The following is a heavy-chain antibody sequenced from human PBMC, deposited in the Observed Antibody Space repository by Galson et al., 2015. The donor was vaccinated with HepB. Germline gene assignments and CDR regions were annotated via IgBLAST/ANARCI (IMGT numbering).Heavy chain of an antibody. D-gene: IGHD4/OR15-4a*01. CDR1: EFTFSNHA. CDR2: ISDTGDST. J-gene: IGHJ4*02. Sequence: SLRLSCAASEFTFSNHAMSWVRQAPGKGLEWVSAISDTGDSTYHADSVKGRFTISRDDSKNTLYLQMNSLRAQDTAVYYCAKDSPVLTYWGQGTLVTVSS. V-gene: IGHV3-23*01. CDR3: AKDSPVLTY.